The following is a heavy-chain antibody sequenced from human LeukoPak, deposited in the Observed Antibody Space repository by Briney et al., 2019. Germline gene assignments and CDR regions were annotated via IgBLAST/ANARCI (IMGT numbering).Heavy chain of an antibody. CDR3: AKEGRSLQTY. D-gene: IGHD5-24*01. J-gene: IGHJ4*02. CDR1: GLTFSSHW. V-gene: IGHV3-74*01. CDR2: ITNDGSST. Sequence: PGGSLRLSCAASGLTFSSHWMHWVRQAPGKGLVWVSRITNDGSSTTYADSVKGRFTISRDNAKNSLYLQMNSLRVEDTAVYYCAKEGRSLQTYWGQGTLVTVSS.